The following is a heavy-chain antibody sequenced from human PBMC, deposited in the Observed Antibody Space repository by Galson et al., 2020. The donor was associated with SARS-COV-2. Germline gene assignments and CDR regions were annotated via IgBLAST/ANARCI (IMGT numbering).Heavy chain of an antibody. D-gene: IGHD1-26*01. Sequence: SETLSLTCTVSGGSISSGDYYWSWIRQPPGKGLEWIGYIYYNGDTYYNPSLKSRVTISLDTSKNQFSLKLSSVTAADTAIYYCARDPWYSGSSYWGPGTLVTVSS. V-gene: IGHV4-30-4*08. CDR3: ARDPWYSGSSY. CDR2: IYYNGDT. CDR1: GGSISSGDYY. J-gene: IGHJ4*02.